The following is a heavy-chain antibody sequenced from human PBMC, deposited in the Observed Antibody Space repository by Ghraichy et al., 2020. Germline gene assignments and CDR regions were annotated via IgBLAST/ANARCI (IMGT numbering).Heavy chain of an antibody. V-gene: IGHV4-59*08. J-gene: IGHJ4*02. Sequence: SETLSLTCTVSGGPISGYYWSWIRQTPGKGLEWIGYIHYSGSTNYNPSFWGRVAMSVDTSRNHFSLPLNSVTAADTAVYFCARHALSTSGGRDYDYWGQGTLVTVSS. CDR1: GGPISGYY. D-gene: IGHD1-1*01. CDR3: ARHALSTSGGRDYDY. CDR2: IHYSGST.